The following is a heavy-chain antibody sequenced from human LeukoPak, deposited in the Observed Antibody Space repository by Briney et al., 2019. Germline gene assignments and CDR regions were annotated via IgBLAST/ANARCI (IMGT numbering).Heavy chain of an antibody. CDR1: GGSISSYY. J-gene: IGHJ4*02. D-gene: IGHD3-22*01. CDR3: ARDTSGYRRGSFDY. Sequence: SETLSLTCTVSGGSISSYYWSWIRQPPGKGLEWIGYIYYSGSTSYNPSLKSRVTISVDTSNNQFSLKLSSVTAAVTAVYYCARDTSGYRRGSFDYWGQGTLVTVSS. V-gene: IGHV4-59*01. CDR2: IYYSGST.